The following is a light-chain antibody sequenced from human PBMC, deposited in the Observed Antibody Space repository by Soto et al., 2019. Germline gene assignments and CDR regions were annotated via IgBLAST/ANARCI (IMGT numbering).Light chain of an antibody. J-gene: IGKJ2*01. Sequence: DIQMTQSTSSLSASVGDSVAITCRASQTTSSYLNWYQQKPGKAPKLLIYAASRLQSGVPSRISGSRSGTDFTLSISTLQPEDSATYYCQQSYSTPYTFCQGTQVEIK. CDR1: QTTSSY. V-gene: IGKV1-39*01. CDR2: AAS. CDR3: QQSYSTPYT.